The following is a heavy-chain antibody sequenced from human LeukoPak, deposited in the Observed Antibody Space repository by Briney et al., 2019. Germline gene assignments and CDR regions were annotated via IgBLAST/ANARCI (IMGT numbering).Heavy chain of an antibody. CDR2: ISVTSSYI. Sequence: PGGTLRLSCGASGFXFSSYSMNWVRQTPGKGLEWVSSISVTSSYIYYADSVKGRFTISRDNAKNSLYLQMNSLRAEDTGVYYCARDDSSGAWYFDYWGQGTLVSVSS. V-gene: IGHV3-21*01. CDR3: ARDDSSGAWYFDY. J-gene: IGHJ4*02. D-gene: IGHD6-19*01. CDR1: GFXFSSYS.